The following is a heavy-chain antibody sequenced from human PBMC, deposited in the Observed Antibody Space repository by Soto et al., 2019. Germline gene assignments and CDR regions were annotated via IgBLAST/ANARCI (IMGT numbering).Heavy chain of an antibody. CDR3: TSFVLYSSSWYGFP. D-gene: IGHD6-13*01. V-gene: IGHV3-23*01. J-gene: IGHJ5*02. CDR1: GFTFSSYA. Sequence: GGSLILSCAASGFTFSSYAMNWVRQAPGKGLEWVSVISGSGGSTYYADSVKGRFTISRDNSKNTLYLQMNSLKTEDTAVYYCTSFVLYSSSWYGFPWGQGTLVTVSS. CDR2: ISGSGGST.